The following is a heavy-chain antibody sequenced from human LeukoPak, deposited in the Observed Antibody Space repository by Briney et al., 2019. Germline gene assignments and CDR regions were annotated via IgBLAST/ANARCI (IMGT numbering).Heavy chain of an antibody. CDR2: IRSKAYGGTT. J-gene: IGHJ6*03. Sequence: GGSLRLSCTASGFTFGDYAMSWVRQAPGKGLEWVGFIRSKAYGGTTEYAASVKGRFTISRDDSKSIAYLQMNSLKTEDTAVYYCTREILYYYDSSGYHYYYYMDVWGKGTTVTISS. CDR1: GFTFGDYA. V-gene: IGHV3-49*04. CDR3: TREILYYYDSSGYHYYYYMDV. D-gene: IGHD3-22*01.